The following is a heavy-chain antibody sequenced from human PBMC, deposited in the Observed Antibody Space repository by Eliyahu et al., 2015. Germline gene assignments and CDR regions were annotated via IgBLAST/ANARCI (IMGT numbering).Heavy chain of an antibody. J-gene: IGHJ4*02. CDR1: GFTFSXXG. Sequence: QVQLVESGGGVVQPGRSLRLSCAASGFTFSXXGMHWVRQAPGKGLEWVAVIWYDGSKKYYADSVKGRFTISRDNSKNTLYLQMNSLRVEDTAVYYCARESSYQRGDYWGQGTLVTVSS. V-gene: IGHV3-33*01. CDR3: ARESSYQRGDY. CDR2: IWYDGSKK. D-gene: IGHD2-2*01.